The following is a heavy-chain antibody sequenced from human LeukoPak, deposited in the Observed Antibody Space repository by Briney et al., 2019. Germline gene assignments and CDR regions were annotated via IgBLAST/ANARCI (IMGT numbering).Heavy chain of an antibody. D-gene: IGHD3-10*01. CDR2: INHSGST. CDR1: GFTFSNYA. CDR3: ARLEGYGYYGSGSYFY. V-gene: IGHV4-34*01. J-gene: IGHJ4*02. Sequence: PGGSLRLSCAASGFTFSNYAMSWIRQPPGKGLEWIGEINHSGSTNYNPSLKSRVTISVDTSKNQFSLKLSSVTAADTAVYYCARLEGYGYYGSGSYFYWGQGTLVTVSS.